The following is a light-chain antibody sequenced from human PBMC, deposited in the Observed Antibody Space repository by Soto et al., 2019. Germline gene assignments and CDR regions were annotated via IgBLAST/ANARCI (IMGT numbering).Light chain of an antibody. CDR2: DTI. J-gene: IGKJ5*01. CDR3: QQRSNWSPST. Sequence: IELTQSPATLSLSPGERATLSCRASENIXEYLDWYQQKPGQAPRILIXDTINRGNGIPARFSGSGSGTDFTLTISSLEPEDFGVYYCQQRSNWSPSTFGQGTRLEI. V-gene: IGKV3-11*01. CDR1: ENIXEY.